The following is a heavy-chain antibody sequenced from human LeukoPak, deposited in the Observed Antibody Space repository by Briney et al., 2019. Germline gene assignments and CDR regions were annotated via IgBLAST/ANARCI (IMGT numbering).Heavy chain of an antibody. V-gene: IGHV4-59*01. CDR1: GASISNYY. Sequence: SETLSLTCTVSGASISNYYWNWLRQSPGKGLEWIGYIYYGGSTKYNPSLKSRVTMSLDTSKKQFSLRLTSVTAADTAVYYCARGFDSKSTYFDYWGQGTLVTVSS. CDR3: ARGFDSKSTYFDY. J-gene: IGHJ4*02. CDR2: IYYGGST. D-gene: IGHD5-12*01.